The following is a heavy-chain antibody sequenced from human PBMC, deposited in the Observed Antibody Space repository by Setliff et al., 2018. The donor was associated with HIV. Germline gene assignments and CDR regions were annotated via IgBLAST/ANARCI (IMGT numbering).Heavy chain of an antibody. Sequence: TCTVSGDSISSGGYYWSWIRQHPGKGLEWIGYIYYSGTTYYNPSLKSRVTISVDTSKNQFSLKLSSVTAADMAVYFCARGTRSSVNWFDPWGQGTLITSPQ. D-gene: IGHD2-2*01. V-gene: IGHV4-31*03. J-gene: IGHJ5*02. CDR3: ARGTRSSVNWFDP. CDR1: GDSISSGGYY. CDR2: IYYSGTT.